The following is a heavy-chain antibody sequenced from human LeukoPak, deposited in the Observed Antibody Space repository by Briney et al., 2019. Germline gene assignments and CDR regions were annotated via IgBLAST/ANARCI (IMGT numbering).Heavy chain of an antibody. CDR3: ARVYYSSSYDYWYFDL. Sequence: SETLSLTCSVSGVSISSYYWSWIRQPPGKGLEWIGYIYYSETANYNPSLKSRVTISVDTSKNQFSLKLTSVTAADTAVYYCARVYYSSSYDYWYFDLWGRGTLVTVSS. CDR1: GVSISSYY. CDR2: IYYSETA. V-gene: IGHV4-59*01. J-gene: IGHJ2*01. D-gene: IGHD6-13*01.